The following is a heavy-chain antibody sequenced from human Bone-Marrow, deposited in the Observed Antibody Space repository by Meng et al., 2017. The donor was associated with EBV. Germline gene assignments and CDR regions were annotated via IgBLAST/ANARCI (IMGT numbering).Heavy chain of an antibody. CDR2: IYYSGRT. Sequence: QLLASGPVLVMPSHTLSLPCAVSGGSISGGGYYWSGIRQPPGKGVEWIGYIYYSGRTSYNPSLKSRVTISIDTSKNQVSLKLSSVTVADTAVYYCARHGAYGSGSTDWGQGTLVTVSS. D-gene: IGHD3-10*01. CDR3: ARHGAYGSGSTD. J-gene: IGHJ4*02. CDR1: GGSISGGGYY. V-gene: IGHV4-30-4*01.